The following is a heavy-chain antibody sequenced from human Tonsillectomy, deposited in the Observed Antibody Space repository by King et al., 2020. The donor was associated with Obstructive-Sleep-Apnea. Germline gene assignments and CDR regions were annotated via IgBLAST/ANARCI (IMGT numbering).Heavy chain of an antibody. Sequence: VQLVESGGGLVQPGRSLRLSCAASGFTFDDYAMHWVRQAPGKGLEWVSGISWNSGSIGYADSVKGRFTISRDNAKNSLYLQMNSLRAEDTALYYCAKGDVVVVPAAAFDYWGQGTLVTVSS. CDR3: AKGDVVVVPAAAFDY. CDR2: ISWNSGSI. CDR1: GFTFDDYA. D-gene: IGHD2-2*01. J-gene: IGHJ4*02. V-gene: IGHV3-9*01.